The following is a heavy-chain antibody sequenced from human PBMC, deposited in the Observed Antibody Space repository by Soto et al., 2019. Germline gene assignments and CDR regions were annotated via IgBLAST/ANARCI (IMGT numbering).Heavy chain of an antibody. V-gene: IGHV4-34*01. J-gene: IGHJ4*02. D-gene: IGHD4-17*01. Sequence: SETLSLTCAVYGGSFSGYYWSWIRQPPGKGLEWIGEINHSGSTNYNPSLKSRVTISVDTSKNQFSLKLSSVTAADTAVYYCARGQDYGDYVPIYGGQGTLVTVSS. CDR2: INHSGST. CDR1: GGSFSGYY. CDR3: ARGQDYGDYVPIY.